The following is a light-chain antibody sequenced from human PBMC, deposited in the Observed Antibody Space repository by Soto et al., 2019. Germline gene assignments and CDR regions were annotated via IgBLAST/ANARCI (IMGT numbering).Light chain of an antibody. V-gene: IGLV1-44*01. CDR1: SSNIGDNT. J-gene: IGLJ2*01. Sequence: QSVLTQPPSASGTPGQTVTISCSGSSSNIGDNTVNSYQQLPGTDPKLLIYINDQRPSGVPDRLSGSKSGTSAALAISGLQYEDEADYYCAAWDDSLDGVVFGGGTKLTVL. CDR2: IND. CDR3: AAWDDSLDGVV.